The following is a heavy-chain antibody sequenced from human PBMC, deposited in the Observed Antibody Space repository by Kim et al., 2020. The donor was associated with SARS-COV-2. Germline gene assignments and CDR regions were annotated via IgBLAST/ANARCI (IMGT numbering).Heavy chain of an antibody. Sequence: GGSLRLSCAASGFTLSTFEMSWVRQAPGKGLEWISYISGSGRTINYADSVKGRFTMSRDSAKNSLFLQMNSLRPEDTAVYYCAREIRVTPDAFDIWGQGTMVTVSS. V-gene: IGHV3-48*03. CDR3: AREIRVTPDAFDI. D-gene: IGHD2-21*02. J-gene: IGHJ3*02. CDR1: GFTLSTFE. CDR2: ISGSGRTI.